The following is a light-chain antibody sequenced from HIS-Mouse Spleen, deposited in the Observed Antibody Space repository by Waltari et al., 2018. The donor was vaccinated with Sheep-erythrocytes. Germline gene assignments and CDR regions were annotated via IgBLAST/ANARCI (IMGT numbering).Light chain of an antibody. CDR2: EGS. J-gene: IGLJ3*02. CDR3: CSYAGSSTPWV. Sequence: QSALTQPAYVSGSPGQSITISCTGTSSDVGSYNLVSRYQQHPGKAPKLMIYEGSKRPSGVSNRFSGSKSGNTASLTISGLQAEDEADYYCCSYAGSSTPWVFGGGTKLTVL. V-gene: IGLV2-23*01. CDR1: SSDVGSYNL.